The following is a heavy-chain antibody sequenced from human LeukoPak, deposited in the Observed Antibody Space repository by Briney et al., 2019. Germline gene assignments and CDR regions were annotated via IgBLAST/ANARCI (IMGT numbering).Heavy chain of an antibody. V-gene: IGHV3-7*01. D-gene: IGHD2-15*01. Sequence: PGGSLRLSCAASGFTFSSYWMSWVRQAPGKGLEWVANMKLDGSEEYYVDSVKGRFTISRDNAKNSLYLQMNSLRVVDTAVYYCTRWARYCSGGSCYSWFDPWGQGTLVTVSS. CDR1: GFTFSSYW. J-gene: IGHJ5*02. CDR2: MKLDGSEE. CDR3: TRWARYCSGGSCYSWFDP.